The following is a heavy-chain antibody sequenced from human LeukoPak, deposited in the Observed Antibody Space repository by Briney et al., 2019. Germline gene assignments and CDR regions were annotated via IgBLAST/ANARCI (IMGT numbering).Heavy chain of an antibody. CDR2: ISYDGSDK. V-gene: IGHV3-30*18. CDR3: AKTATLTIFDYYYMDV. CDR1: GFTFSSYG. D-gene: IGHD3-10*02. J-gene: IGHJ6*03. Sequence: PGGSLRLSCAASGFTFSSYGMHWVRQAPGKGLEWVAVISYDGSDKYYADSVKGRFTISRDNSKNTLYLQMNSLRAEDTAVYYCAKTATLTIFDYYYMDVWGKGTTVTVSS.